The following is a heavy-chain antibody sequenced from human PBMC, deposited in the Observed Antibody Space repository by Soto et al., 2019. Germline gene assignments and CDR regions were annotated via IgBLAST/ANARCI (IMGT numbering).Heavy chain of an antibody. V-gene: IGHV3-33*01. Sequence: QVQLVESGGGVVQPGRSLRLSCAASGFTFRSYGMHWVRQARGKGLEWVAGIWYDGTVKNYADSVKGRFSISRDNSQNTVYLQMNTLRAEDTAVYYCARADCGGQCACDFWGQGTLDSGSS. J-gene: IGHJ4*02. CDR3: ARADCGGQCACDF. CDR2: IWYDGTVK. CDR1: GFTFRSYG. D-gene: IGHD2-21*01.